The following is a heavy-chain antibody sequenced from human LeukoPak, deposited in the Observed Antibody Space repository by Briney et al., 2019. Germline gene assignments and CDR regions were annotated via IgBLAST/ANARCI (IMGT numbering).Heavy chain of an antibody. V-gene: IGHV3-30*12. Sequence: GGSLRLSCAASGFTFTTYGFHWVRQAPGKGLEWVALMTYDGSKQYYADSVQGRFTISRDNSKRTVDLQMNSLRADDTAMYYCVRDASLGAFDIWGQGTMITVSS. CDR3: VRDASLGAFDI. CDR2: MTYDGSKQ. J-gene: IGHJ3*02. CDR1: GFTFTTYG. D-gene: IGHD3-16*01.